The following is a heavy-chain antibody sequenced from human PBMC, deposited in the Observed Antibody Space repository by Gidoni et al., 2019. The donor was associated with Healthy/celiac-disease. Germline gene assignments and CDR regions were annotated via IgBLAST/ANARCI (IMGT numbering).Heavy chain of an antibody. CDR1: GFTFSRYA. V-gene: IGHV3-23*01. Sequence: EVQLLESGGALVQPGGSLSLSCAASGFTFSRYAMSWVRQAPGKRLEWVSAISVSGGSTYYADSVKGRFTISRDNSKNTLYLQMNSLRAEDTAVYYCAKDTGYDFWSGYYTGAAFDIWGQGTMVTVSS. D-gene: IGHD3-3*01. CDR2: ISVSGGST. J-gene: IGHJ3*02. CDR3: AKDTGYDFWSGYYTGAAFDI.